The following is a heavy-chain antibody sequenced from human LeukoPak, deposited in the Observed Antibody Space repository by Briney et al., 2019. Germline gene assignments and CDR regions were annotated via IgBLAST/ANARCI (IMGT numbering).Heavy chain of an antibody. CDR3: ARGSNWFDL. V-gene: IGHV4-4*07. CDR1: DGSITSFY. J-gene: IGHJ5*02. CDR2: SYISGA. Sequence: SETLYLTCTVSDGSITSFYWSWIRQPAGKGLEWIGRSYISGANYNPSLKSRVTMSVDMSKNHFSLKLSSVTAADTAVYYCARGSNWFDLWGQGTLVTVSS.